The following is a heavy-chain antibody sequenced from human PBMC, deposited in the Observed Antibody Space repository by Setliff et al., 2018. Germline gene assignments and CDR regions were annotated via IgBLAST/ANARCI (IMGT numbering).Heavy chain of an antibody. Sequence: GGSLRLSCAASGFNFDVFGMGWVRQAPGMGLEWVSGIDRNAGSTGYVDSVKGRFTISRDNAKNSLYLQMNSLKADDTAVYYCARVRNYYGSGSYLSAFDYWGHGALVTVSS. CDR2: IDRNAGST. CDR3: ARVRNYYGSGSYLSAFDY. CDR1: GFNFDVFG. J-gene: IGHJ4*01. D-gene: IGHD3-10*01. V-gene: IGHV3-20*04.